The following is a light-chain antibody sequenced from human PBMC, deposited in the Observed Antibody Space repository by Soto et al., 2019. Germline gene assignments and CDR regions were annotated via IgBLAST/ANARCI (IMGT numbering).Light chain of an antibody. J-gene: IGLJ1*01. Sequence: QSVLTQPASVSGSPGQSVTISCTGTSSDVGAYKYVSWYQQHPGKAPKLMIYEVSNRPSGVSNRFSGSKSGNTASLTISGLQADDGADYYCNSYAGDIIRFVFGTGTKVTVL. CDR3: NSYAGDIIRFV. V-gene: IGLV2-14*01. CDR2: EVS. CDR1: SSDVGAYKY.